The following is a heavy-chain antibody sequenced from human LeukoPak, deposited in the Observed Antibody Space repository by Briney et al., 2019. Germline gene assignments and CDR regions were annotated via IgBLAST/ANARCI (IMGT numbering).Heavy chain of an antibody. CDR1: GFTFSSYE. V-gene: IGHV3-48*03. CDR3: ARAPGYCSGGSCFPAGNFDY. D-gene: IGHD2-15*01. Sequence: GGSLRLSCAASGFTFSSYEMNWVRQAPGKGLEWVSYISSSGSTIYYADSVKGRFTISRDNAKNSLYLQMNSLRAEDTAVYYCARAPGYCSGGSCFPAGNFDYWGQGTLVTVSP. J-gene: IGHJ4*02. CDR2: ISSSGSTI.